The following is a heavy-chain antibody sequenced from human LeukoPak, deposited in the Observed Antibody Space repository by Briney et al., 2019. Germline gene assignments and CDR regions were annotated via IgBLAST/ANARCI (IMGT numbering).Heavy chain of an antibody. CDR2: ISAYNGNT. Sequence: ASVKVSCKASGYTFTSYGISWVRQAPGQGLEWMGWISAYNGNTNYAQKLQGRVTMTTDTSTSTAYMELRSLRSDDTAVYYCARTYYDILTGYSFDYWGQGTLVTVSS. D-gene: IGHD3-9*01. CDR1: GYTFTSYG. J-gene: IGHJ4*02. CDR3: ARTYYDILTGYSFDY. V-gene: IGHV1-18*01.